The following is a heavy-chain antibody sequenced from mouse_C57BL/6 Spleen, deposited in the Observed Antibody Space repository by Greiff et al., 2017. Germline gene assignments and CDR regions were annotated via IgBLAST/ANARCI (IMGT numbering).Heavy chain of an antibody. Sequence: QVQLQQSGAELVRPGASVTLSCKASGYTFTDYEMHWVKQTPVHGLEWIGAIDPETGGPAYNQKFKGKTILAADKSYSTAYMELRSLTSEDSAVYYCTRGGSDSYYFDYWGQGTTLTVSS. CDR1: GYTFTDYE. CDR3: TRGGSDSYYFDY. V-gene: IGHV1-15*01. J-gene: IGHJ2*01. CDR2: IDPETGGP.